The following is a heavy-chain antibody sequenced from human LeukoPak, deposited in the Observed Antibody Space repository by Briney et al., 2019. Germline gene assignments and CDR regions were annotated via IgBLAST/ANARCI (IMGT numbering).Heavy chain of an antibody. CDR3: ARDSSGWQGTVAIY. CDR2: INPSGGST. Sequence: GASVKVSCKASGYTFTSYAMNWVRQAPGQGLEWMGIINPSGGSTSYAQKFQGRVTMTRDMSTSTVYMELSSLRSEDTAVYYCARDSSGWQGTVAIYWGQGTLVTVSS. D-gene: IGHD6-19*01. CDR1: GYTFTSYA. V-gene: IGHV1-46*01. J-gene: IGHJ4*02.